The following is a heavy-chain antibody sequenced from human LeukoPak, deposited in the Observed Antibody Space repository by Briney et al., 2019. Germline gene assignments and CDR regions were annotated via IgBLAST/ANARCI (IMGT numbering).Heavy chain of an antibody. J-gene: IGHJ4*02. CDR1: GGTFSSYA. V-gene: IGHV1-69*13. CDR2: IIPIFGTA. Sequence: ASVKVSCKASGGTFSSYAISWVRQAPGQGLEWMGGIIPIFGTANYAQKFQGRVTITADESTSTAYMELSSLRSEDTAVYYCARSAGEAYYFDYWGQGTLVTVSS. CDR3: ARSAGEAYYFDY. D-gene: IGHD7-27*01.